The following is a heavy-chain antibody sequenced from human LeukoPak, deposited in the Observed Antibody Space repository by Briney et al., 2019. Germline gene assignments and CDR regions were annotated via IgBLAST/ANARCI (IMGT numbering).Heavy chain of an antibody. V-gene: IGHV1-3*01. J-gene: IGHJ4*02. CDR1: GYTCTSYA. D-gene: IGHD3-10*01. CDR2: INAGNGNT. CDR3: ARGHYGSGSYDY. Sequence: GASVKVSCKASGYTCTSYAMHWVRQAPGQRLEWMGWINAGNGNTKYSQKFQGRVTITRDTSASTAYMELSSLRSEDTAVYYCARGHYGSGSYDYWGQGTLVTVSS.